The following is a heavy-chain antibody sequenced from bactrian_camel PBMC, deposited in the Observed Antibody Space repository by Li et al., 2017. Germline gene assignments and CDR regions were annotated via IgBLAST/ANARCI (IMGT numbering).Heavy chain of an antibody. V-gene: IGHV3S54*01. CDR2: IYTGSGSI. D-gene: IGHD3*01. Sequence: HVQLVESGRGTVRAGGSLRLSCAASGYIPSTYCMGWFRQTAGNEREQVASIYTGSGSIFYTDSAKGRFTISKDTAKNILYLQMDRLKPEDTALYWCTTDPSRVGIWGQGTQVTVS. CDR3: TTDPSRVGI. CDR1: GYIPSTYC. J-gene: IGHJ4*01.